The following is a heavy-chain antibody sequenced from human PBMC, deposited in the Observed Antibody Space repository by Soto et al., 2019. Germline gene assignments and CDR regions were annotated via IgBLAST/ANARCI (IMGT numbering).Heavy chain of an antibody. Sequence: GGSLRLSCSASGFTFTSYAMSWVRQAPGKGLEWVSSIIESGDDTYYPDSATGRFTISIDNSKNKMYLKLNSLRAEDTAVYYCAKENECVGVRCYYFDWFDPWGQGTLVTVS. CDR3: AKENECVGVRCYYFDWFDP. V-gene: IGHV3-23*01. D-gene: IGHD2-15*01. CDR1: GFTFTSYA. J-gene: IGHJ5*02. CDR2: IIESGDDT.